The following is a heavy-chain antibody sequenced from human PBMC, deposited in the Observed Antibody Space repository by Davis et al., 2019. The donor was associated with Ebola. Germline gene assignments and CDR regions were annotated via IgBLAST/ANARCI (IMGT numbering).Heavy chain of an antibody. CDR1: GGSISSGGYY. Sequence: SETLSLTCSVAGGSISSGGYYWNWIRQHPGEGLEWIGIIYYSGTTLYNPSLKSRVTISVDTSKNQFSLRLISVSAADTAVYYCARKPARWENWFDPWGQGTLVTVSS. V-gene: IGHV4-31*03. CDR2: IYYSGTT. D-gene: IGHD2-2*01. J-gene: IGHJ5*02. CDR3: ARKPARWENWFDP.